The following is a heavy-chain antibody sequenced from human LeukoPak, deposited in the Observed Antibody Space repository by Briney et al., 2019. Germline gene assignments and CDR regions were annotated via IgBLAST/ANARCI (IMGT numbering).Heavy chain of an antibody. CDR3: ARVTGRRGYSYGRGDY. D-gene: IGHD5-18*01. J-gene: IGHJ4*02. Sequence: SATLSLTCAVYGGSFSGYYWSWIRQPPGKGLEWIGEINHSGSTNYNPSLKSRVTISVDTSKNQFSLKLSSVTAADTAVYYCARVTGRRGYSYGRGDYWGQGTLVTVSS. CDR1: GGSFSGYY. CDR2: INHSGST. V-gene: IGHV4-34*01.